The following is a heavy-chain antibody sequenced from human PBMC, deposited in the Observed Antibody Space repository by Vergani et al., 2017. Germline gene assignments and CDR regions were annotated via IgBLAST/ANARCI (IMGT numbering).Heavy chain of an antibody. CDR3: ARDGVLIRXSRPYYDFWSGPDF. D-gene: IGHD3-3*01. CDR2: ISGSGGST. CDR1: GFTFSSYA. J-gene: IGHJ3*01. V-gene: IGHV3-23*01. Sequence: EVQLLESGGGLVQPGGSLTLSCAASGFTFSSYAMSWVRQAPGKGLEWVSAISGSGGSTYDADSVKGRFTISRDNSKNTLYLQMNSLRAEDTAVYYCARDGVLIRXSRPYYDFWSGPDFWGQGTMVTVSS.